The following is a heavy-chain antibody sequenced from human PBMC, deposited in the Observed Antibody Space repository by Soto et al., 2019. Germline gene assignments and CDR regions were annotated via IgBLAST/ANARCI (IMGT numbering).Heavy chain of an antibody. V-gene: IGHV3-23*01. CDR1: GFTFRTYA. CDR2: MSNSGDET. CDR3: EKEAARTSGWYYFDG. Sequence: GGSLRLSCAASGFTFRTYAMGWFRQAPGKGLEWVSVMSNSGDETYYADSVKGRFTISRDNFQNTLYLQLSSLRAEDTAVYYCEKEAARTSGWYYFDGWGQGTLVTVSS. J-gene: IGHJ4*02. D-gene: IGHD6-19*01.